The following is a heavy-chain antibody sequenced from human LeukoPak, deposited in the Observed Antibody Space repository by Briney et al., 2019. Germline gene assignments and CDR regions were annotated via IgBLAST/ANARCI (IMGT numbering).Heavy chain of an antibody. CDR1: GFTFSSYA. D-gene: IGHD6-19*01. CDR2: ISGSGGST. V-gene: IGHV3-23*01. CDR3: ANQYSSGWSVDAFDI. J-gene: IGHJ3*02. Sequence: GGSLRLSCAASGFTFSSYAMSWVRQAPGKGLEWGSAISGSGGSTYYADSVKGRFTISRDNSKNTLYLQMNSLRAEDTAVYYCANQYSSGWSVDAFDIWGQGTMVTVSS.